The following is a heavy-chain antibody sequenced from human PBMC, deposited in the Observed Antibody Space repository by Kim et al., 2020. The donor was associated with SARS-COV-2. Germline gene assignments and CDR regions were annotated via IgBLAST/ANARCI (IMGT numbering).Heavy chain of an antibody. J-gene: IGHJ4*02. D-gene: IGHD2-15*01. Sequence: AEAVEGRFTISRDNTKNTLDLQKNSLRGEETAGYYCAEETSVVVVAAIDYWGQGTLVTVSS. CDR3: AEETSVVVVAAIDY. V-gene: IGHV3-30*02.